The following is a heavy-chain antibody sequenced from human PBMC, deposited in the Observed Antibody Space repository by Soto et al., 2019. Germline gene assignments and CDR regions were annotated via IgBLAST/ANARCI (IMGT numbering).Heavy chain of an antibody. D-gene: IGHD3-10*01. V-gene: IGHV4-30-4*01. CDR1: GGSISSGDYY. CDR3: ARDPWGYYYGSGSREGMDV. J-gene: IGHJ6*02. Sequence: TSETLSLTCTVSGGSISSGDYYWSWIRQPPGKGLEWIGYIYYSGSTNYNPSLKSRVTISVDKSKNQFSLKLSSVTAADTAVYYCARDPWGYYYGSGSREGMDVWGQGTTVTVSS. CDR2: IYYSGST.